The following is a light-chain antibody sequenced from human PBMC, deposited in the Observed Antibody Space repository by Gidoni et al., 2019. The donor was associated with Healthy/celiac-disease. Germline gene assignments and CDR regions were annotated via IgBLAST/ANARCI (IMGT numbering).Light chain of an antibody. Sequence: DIVMTQSPDSLAVSLGERATINCKSSQSVLYSSNNKNHFAWDQPKPGQPPKLPIYWASPRESGVPDRFSGSGSGTDFTLTISSLQAEDVAVYYCQQYYSTPLTCGGGTKVEIK. CDR3: QQYYSTPLT. CDR1: QSVLYSSNNKNH. V-gene: IGKV4-1*01. J-gene: IGKJ4*01. CDR2: WAS.